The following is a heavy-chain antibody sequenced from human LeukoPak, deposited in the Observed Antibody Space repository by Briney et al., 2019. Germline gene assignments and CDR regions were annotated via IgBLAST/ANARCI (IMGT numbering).Heavy chain of an antibody. V-gene: IGHV6-1*01. J-gene: IGHJ5*02. CDR1: GDSVSSNSVT. Sequence: SQTLSLTCAISGDSVSSNSVTWNCIRQSPSRGLEWLGRTYYRSTWYNDYAVSVRGRITVNPDTSKNQFSLHLNSVTPEDTAVYYCARRLTQYDCFDPWGQGILVTVSS. CDR2: TYYRSTWYN. CDR3: ARRLTQYDCFDP. D-gene: IGHD2-2*01.